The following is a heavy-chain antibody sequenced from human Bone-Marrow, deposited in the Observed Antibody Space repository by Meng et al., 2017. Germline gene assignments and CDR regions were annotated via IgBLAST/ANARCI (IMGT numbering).Heavy chain of an antibody. V-gene: IGHV5-51*01. CDR2: IYPGDSDT. J-gene: IGHJ4*02. CDR3: ARLPMYYDSSGYVDY. Sequence: KVSCKGSGYSFTSYWIGWVRQMPGKGLEWMGIIYPGDSDTRYSLSFQGQVTISADKSISTAYLQWSSLKASDTAMYYCARLPMYYDSSGYVDYWGQGTLVTVSS. CDR1: GYSFTSYW. D-gene: IGHD3-22*01.